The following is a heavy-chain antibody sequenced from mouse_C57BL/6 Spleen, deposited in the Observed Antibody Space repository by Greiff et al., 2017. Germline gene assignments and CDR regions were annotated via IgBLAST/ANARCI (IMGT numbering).Heavy chain of an antibody. J-gene: IGHJ2*01. Sequence: EVKLVESGGGLVQPGGSLSLSCAASGFTFNDYYMSWVRQPPGKALEWLGFIRNKANGNTTEYSGSVKGRFTISRDKSQSTLYLQMNALNAEDSATYYCESDLYCNSLYYVGYWGQGTTLTVSS. V-gene: IGHV7-3*01. D-gene: IGHD2-1*01. CDR1: GFTFNDYY. CDR2: IRNKANGNTT. CDR3: ESDLYCNSLYYVGY.